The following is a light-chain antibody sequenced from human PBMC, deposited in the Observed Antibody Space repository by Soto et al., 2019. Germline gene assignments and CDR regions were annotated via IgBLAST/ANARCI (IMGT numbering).Light chain of an antibody. CDR1: QSVSSNH. Sequence: EIVLTQSPGTLSLSPGERATLSCRASQSVSSNHLAWYQQKPGQAPRLLIYGASTRASGIPDRFSGSGSGTDFTLTISSLEPEDFAVYYCQHYGTSPFTFGQGTRLEIK. V-gene: IGKV3-20*01. CDR3: QHYGTSPFT. J-gene: IGKJ5*01. CDR2: GAS.